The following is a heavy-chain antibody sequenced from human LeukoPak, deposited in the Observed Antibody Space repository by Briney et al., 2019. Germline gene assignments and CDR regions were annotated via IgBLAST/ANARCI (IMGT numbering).Heavy chain of an antibody. CDR3: ARGEYPVVVTANYYMDV. CDR2: IYYSGST. D-gene: IGHD2-21*02. CDR1: GGSISSSSYY. Sequence: PSETPSLTCTVSGGSISSSSYYWGWIRQPPGKGLEWIGSIYYSGSTNYNPSLKSRVTISVDTSKIQFSLKLSSVTAADTAVYYCARGEYPVVVTANYYMDVWGKGTTVTISS. V-gene: IGHV4-39*07. J-gene: IGHJ6*03.